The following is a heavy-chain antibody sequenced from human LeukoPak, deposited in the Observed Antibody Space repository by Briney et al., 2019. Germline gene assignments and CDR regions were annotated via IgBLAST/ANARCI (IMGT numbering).Heavy chain of an antibody. CDR2: INRDGSTT. CDR3: ARDRKSGESSEIDF. V-gene: IGHV3-74*01. J-gene: IGHJ4*02. Sequence: GGSLRLSCAASGFTFSNYWVHWVRQAPGKGLVWVSRINRDGSTTNYADSVRGRFTVSRDNAKNTLNLQMNSLRAEDTAVYYCARDRKSGESSEIDFWGQGTLVTVSS. D-gene: IGHD3-10*01. CDR1: GFTFSNYW.